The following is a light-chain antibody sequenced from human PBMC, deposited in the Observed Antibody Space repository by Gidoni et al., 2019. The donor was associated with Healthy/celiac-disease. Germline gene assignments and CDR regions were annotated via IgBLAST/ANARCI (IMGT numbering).Light chain of an antibody. V-gene: IGKV1-27*01. CDR2: AAS. Sequence: DIQMTQSPSFLAASGGDRVTITCRASQGISNVLAWYQQKPGKVPKLLIYAASTLQGGVPSRFSGSGSGTDFTLTISSLQPEDVATYYCQKYNSAPWTLGRGTKVEIK. CDR1: QGISNV. J-gene: IGKJ1*01. CDR3: QKYNSAPWT.